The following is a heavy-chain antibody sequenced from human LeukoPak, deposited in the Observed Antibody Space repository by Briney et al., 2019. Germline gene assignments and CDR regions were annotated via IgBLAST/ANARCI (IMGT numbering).Heavy chain of an antibody. Sequence: ASVKVPCKVSGYTLTELSMHWVRQAPGKGLEWMGGFDPEDGETIYAQKFQGRVTMTEDTSASTAYMELSSLRSEDTAVYYCARDLPHSSSWFDYWGQGTLVTVSS. V-gene: IGHV1-24*01. CDR1: GYTLTELS. CDR3: ARDLPHSSSWFDY. D-gene: IGHD6-13*01. CDR2: FDPEDGET. J-gene: IGHJ4*02.